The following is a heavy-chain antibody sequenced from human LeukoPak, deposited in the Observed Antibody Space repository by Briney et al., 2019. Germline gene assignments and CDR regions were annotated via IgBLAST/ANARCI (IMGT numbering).Heavy chain of an antibody. CDR1: GFTFSAYE. CDR2: ISASGNVK. CDR3: ASARYSEN. V-gene: IGHV3-48*03. Sequence: PGGSLRLPCAASGFTFSAYEMSWVRQAPGKGLEWISYISASGNVKYYADSVKGRFTISRDNAKNSLYLEMNSLRAEDTAVYYCASARYSENWGQGTLVTVSS. J-gene: IGHJ4*02. D-gene: IGHD1-26*01.